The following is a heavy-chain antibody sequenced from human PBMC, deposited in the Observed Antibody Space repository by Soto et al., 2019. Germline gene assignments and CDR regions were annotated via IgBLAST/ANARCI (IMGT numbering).Heavy chain of an antibody. V-gene: IGHV1-46*01. Sequence: QVQLVQSGAEVKKPGASVKVSCKASGYTFTSYYMHWVRQAPGQGLEWMGIINPSGGSTRYAQKFQGRVTMTRDTSTSTVYMELSSLRSEDTAVYYCARDGRLLRFLEWLPDGGYYYYGMDVWGQGTTVTVSS. J-gene: IGHJ6*02. CDR2: INPSGGST. CDR1: GYTFTSYY. D-gene: IGHD3-3*01. CDR3: ARDGRLLRFLEWLPDGGYYYYGMDV.